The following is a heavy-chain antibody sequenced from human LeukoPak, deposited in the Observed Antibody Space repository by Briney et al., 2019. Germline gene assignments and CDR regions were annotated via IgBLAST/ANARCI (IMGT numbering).Heavy chain of an antibody. CDR3: ARVRLRYFDWLPYGMDV. V-gene: IGHV4-59*01. Sequence: SETLSLTCTVSGGSISSYYWSWIRQPPGKGLEWIGYIYYSGSTNYNPSLKSRVTISVDTSKNQFSLKLSSVTAADTAVYYCARVRLRYFDWLPYGMDVWGQGTTVTVSS. D-gene: IGHD3-9*01. CDR2: IYYSGST. J-gene: IGHJ6*02. CDR1: GGSISSYY.